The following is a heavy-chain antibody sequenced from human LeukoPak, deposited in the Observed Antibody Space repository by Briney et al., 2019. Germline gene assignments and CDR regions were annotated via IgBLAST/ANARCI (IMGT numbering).Heavy chain of an antibody. V-gene: IGHV1-18*01. CDR1: GYTFTSYG. J-gene: IGHJ4*02. CDR3: ARAPTTKHAAGLLDY. CDR2: ISAYNGNT. D-gene: IGHD6-13*01. Sequence: GASVKVSCKASGYTFTSYGISWVRQAPGQGLEWMGWISAYNGNTNYAQKLQGRVTMTTDTSTSTAYMELRSLRSDDTAVYYCARAPTTKHAAGLLDYWGQGTLVTVSS.